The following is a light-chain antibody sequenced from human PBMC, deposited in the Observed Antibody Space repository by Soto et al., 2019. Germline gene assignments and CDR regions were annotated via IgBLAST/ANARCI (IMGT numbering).Light chain of an antibody. Sequence: QSVLTQPPSVSAAPGQKVTISCSGSSSNIGNNYVSWYQQLPGTAPKLLIYDSNKRPSGIPDRFSGSKSGTSATLGITGLQTGDXADYYCGTWDSSLSAVVFGAGTKLAVL. CDR2: DSN. CDR1: SSNIGNNY. J-gene: IGLJ2*01. CDR3: GTWDSSLSAVV. V-gene: IGLV1-51*01.